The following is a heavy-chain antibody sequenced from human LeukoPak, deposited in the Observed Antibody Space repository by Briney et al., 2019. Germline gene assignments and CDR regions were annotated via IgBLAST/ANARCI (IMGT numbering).Heavy chain of an antibody. D-gene: IGHD3-22*01. CDR1: GGTFSSYA. CDR2: INAGNGNT. Sequence: ASVKVSCKASGGTFSSYAISWVRQAPGQGLEWMGWINAGNGNTKYPQKFQGRVTITRDTSASTAYMELSSLRSEDTAVYYCAREGYYDSSGYSPPYYFDYWGQGTLVTVSS. V-gene: IGHV1-3*01. CDR3: AREGYYDSSGYSPPYYFDY. J-gene: IGHJ4*02.